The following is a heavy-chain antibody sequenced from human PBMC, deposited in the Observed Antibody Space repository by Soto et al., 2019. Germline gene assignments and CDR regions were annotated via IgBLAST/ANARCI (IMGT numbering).Heavy chain of an antibody. CDR2: ILKDGKSK. V-gene: IGHV3-30*04. CDR3: AKKGCNGGSCFSWFDP. J-gene: IGHJ5*02. D-gene: IGHD2-15*01. Sequence: QVQLVESGGGVVQPGGTLRLSCAASGFILSDFAMHWVRQAPGRGLEWVAVILKDGKSKYYADSVRGRFTISSDTSKDTIFLQLTSLRLDDSAVYYCAKKGCNGGSCFSWFDPWGQGTPVTVSS. CDR1: GFILSDFA.